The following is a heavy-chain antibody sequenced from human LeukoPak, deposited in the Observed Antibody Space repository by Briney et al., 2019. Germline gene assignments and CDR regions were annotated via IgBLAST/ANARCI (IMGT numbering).Heavy chain of an antibody. J-gene: IGHJ4*02. CDR3: ARDDVPYRGTYTPFDV. V-gene: IGHV4-4*07. D-gene: IGHD3-10*02. Sequence: SGTLSLTCSVSGASISSYYWSWVRQPAGKGLEWIGRIYISGTTKHNPSLKSRVTMSVDTSKNQFSLRLTSVTAADTAVYFCARDDVPYRGTYTPFDVWGQGTLVTVSS. CDR1: GASISSYY. CDR2: IYISGTT.